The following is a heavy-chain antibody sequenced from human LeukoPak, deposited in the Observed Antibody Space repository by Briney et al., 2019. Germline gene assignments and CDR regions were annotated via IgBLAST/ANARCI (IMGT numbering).Heavy chain of an antibody. Sequence: SETLSLTCAVYGGSFSGYYWSWIRQPPGKGLEWIGEINHSGSTNYNPSLKSRVTISVDTSRNQFSLKLSSVTAADTAVYYCARGREELVVPAYYFDYWGQGTLVTVSS. D-gene: IGHD2-2*01. CDR3: ARGREELVVPAYYFDY. V-gene: IGHV4-34*01. CDR2: INHSGST. J-gene: IGHJ4*02. CDR1: GGSFSGYY.